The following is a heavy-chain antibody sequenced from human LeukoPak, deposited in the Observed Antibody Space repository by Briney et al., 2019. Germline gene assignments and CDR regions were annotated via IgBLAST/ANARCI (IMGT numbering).Heavy chain of an antibody. CDR2: ISSSSSYI. D-gene: IGHD2-21*02. CDR3: ARENCGGDCSLRDTFDY. J-gene: IGHJ4*02. CDR1: GFTFSSYS. V-gene: IGHV3-21*01. Sequence: PGGSLRLSCAASGFTFSSYSMNWVRQAPGKGLEWVSSISSSSSYIYYADSVKGRFTISRDNAKNSLYLQMNSLRAEDTAVYYCARENCGGDCSLRDTFDYWGQGTLVTVSS.